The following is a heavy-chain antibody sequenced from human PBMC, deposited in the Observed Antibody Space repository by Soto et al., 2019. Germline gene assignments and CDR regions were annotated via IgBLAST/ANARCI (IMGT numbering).Heavy chain of an antibody. J-gene: IGHJ6*03. V-gene: IGHV4-34*01. CDR3: ARGSHDDFWSGYYTYYYYYMDV. D-gene: IGHD3-3*01. CDR2: INHSGST. CDR1: GGSFSGYY. Sequence: SETLSLTCAVYGGSFSGYYWSWIRQPPGKGLEWIGEINHSGSTNYNPSLKSRVTISVDTSKNQFSLKLSSVTAADTAVYYCARGSHDDFWSGYYTYYYYYMDVWGKGTTVTVSS.